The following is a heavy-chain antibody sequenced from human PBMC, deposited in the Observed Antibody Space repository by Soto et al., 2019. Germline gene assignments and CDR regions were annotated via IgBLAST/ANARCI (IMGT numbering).Heavy chain of an antibody. CDR2: VTWNSAYI. D-gene: IGHD6-13*01. CDR1: GFTFDDYA. CDR3: AKALYGSSSSPIDY. V-gene: IGHV3-9*01. J-gene: IGHJ4*02. Sequence: GGSLRLSCAASGFTFDDYAMHWVRQAPGKGLEWVSYVTWNSAYIGYADSVKGRFTISRDNANNSLYLQMNSLKPEDTAFYYCAKALYGSSSSPIDYWGQG.